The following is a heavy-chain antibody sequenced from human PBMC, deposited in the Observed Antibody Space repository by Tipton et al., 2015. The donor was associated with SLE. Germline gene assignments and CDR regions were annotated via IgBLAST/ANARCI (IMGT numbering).Heavy chain of an antibody. V-gene: IGHV3-30*03. CDR1: GFTFSSHW. CDR2: MSFDGSTE. J-gene: IGHJ4*02. CDR3: ARSPAHGATDFDS. Sequence: SLRLSCAASGFTFSSHWMHWVRQAPGKGLEWVAVMSFDGSTEFYAGSVKGRFTISSDYSKNTLYLQMNSLRVEDTAVYYCARSPAHGATDFDSWGQGTLVTVSS. D-gene: IGHD2-21*02.